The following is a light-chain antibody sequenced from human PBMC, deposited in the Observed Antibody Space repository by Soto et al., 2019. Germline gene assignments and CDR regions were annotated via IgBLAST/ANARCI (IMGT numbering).Light chain of an antibody. J-gene: IGKJ1*01. V-gene: IGKV4-1*01. CDR1: QMVLYSSKNNNY. CDR2: WAS. CDR3: HPYSSSVHP. Sequence: DIVMTQSPDSLAESLGERAAINCKSSQMVLYSSKNNNYLAWYHQKPGQPPKLLIYWASTRESVFPDRGSGPRSGTDFTIHVRGLQDADVALYCCHPYSSSVHPFGQ.